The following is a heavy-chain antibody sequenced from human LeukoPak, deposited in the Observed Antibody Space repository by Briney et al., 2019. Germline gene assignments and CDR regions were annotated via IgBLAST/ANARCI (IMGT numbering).Heavy chain of an antibody. Sequence: SETLSLTCTVSGGSTSSYYWSWIRQRPGKGLEWIGYIYYSGSTNYNPSLKSRVTISVDTSKNQFSLKLSSVTAADTAVYYCARDRIVLGESVSSYYYYGMDVWGQGTTVTLSS. CDR2: IYYSGST. J-gene: IGHJ6*02. CDR3: ARDRIVLGESVSSYYYYGMDV. CDR1: GGSTSSYY. V-gene: IGHV4-59*12. D-gene: IGHD2/OR15-2a*01.